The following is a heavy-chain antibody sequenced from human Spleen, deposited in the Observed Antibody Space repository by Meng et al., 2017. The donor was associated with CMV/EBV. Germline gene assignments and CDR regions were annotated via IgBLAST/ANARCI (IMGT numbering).Heavy chain of an antibody. J-gene: IGHJ4*02. CDR2: INPNSGGT. Sequence: ASVKVSCKTSGYIFSGYYIQWVRQAPGQGLEWVGWINPNSGGTNYAQKFQGRVTMTRDTSISTAYMELSRLRSDDTAVYYCARAHYDFWSGYGTIGYWGQGTLVTVSS. CDR3: ARAHYDFWSGYGTIGY. V-gene: IGHV1-2*02. CDR1: GYIFSGYY. D-gene: IGHD3-3*01.